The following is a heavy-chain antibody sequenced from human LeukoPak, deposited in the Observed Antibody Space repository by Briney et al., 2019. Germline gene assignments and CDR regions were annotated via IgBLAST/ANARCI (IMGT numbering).Heavy chain of an antibody. V-gene: IGHV4-59*08. J-gene: IGHJ5*02. Sequence: SETLSLTCTVSGGPISTYYWSWIRQPPGKELEWIGYNSYSGSTNYNPSFKSRVTISLDMSKNQFSLKLRSVTAADTAVYYCARGDWQYSNNWSNWFDPWGRGTLVTVSP. D-gene: IGHD6-13*01. CDR1: GGPISTYY. CDR3: ARGDWQYSNNWSNWFDP. CDR2: NSYSGST.